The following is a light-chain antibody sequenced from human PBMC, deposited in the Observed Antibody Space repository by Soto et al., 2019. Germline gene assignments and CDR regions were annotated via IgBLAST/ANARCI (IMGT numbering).Light chain of an antibody. CDR1: QSVSSNY. Sequence: EVVLTQSPGTLSLSPGERATLSCRASQSVSSNYFSWYQHKPGQAPRLLISAASSRATGIPDRFSGSGSGTDFXLTISXXEPXDFAXXXXQXXGSSSWTFGQGTKVEIK. CDR3: QXXGSSSWT. J-gene: IGKJ1*01. V-gene: IGKV3-20*01. CDR2: AAS.